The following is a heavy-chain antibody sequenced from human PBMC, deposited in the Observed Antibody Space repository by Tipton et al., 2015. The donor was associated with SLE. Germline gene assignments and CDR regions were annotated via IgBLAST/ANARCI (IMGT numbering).Heavy chain of an antibody. V-gene: IGHV3-23*03. J-gene: IGHJ6*02. D-gene: IGHD6-25*01. CDR1: GFTFSRYA. CDR2: IYSGGDST. Sequence: SLRLSCVASGFTFSRYAMTWVRQAPGKGLEWVSVIYSGGDSTYYADSVKGRFTVSRDNSKNTLYLQMTSLRAEDTAVYYCAREVVAPATISDYYGMDVWGQGTTVTVSS. CDR3: AREVVAPATISDYYGMDV.